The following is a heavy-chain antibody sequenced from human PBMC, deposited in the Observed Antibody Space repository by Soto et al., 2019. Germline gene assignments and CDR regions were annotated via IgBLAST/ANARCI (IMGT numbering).Heavy chain of an antibody. CDR3: AGEKSLYYYYGMDV. V-gene: IGHV4-30-4*01. J-gene: IGHJ6*02. CDR2: IYYSGST. CDR1: GGSISSGDYY. Sequence: SETLSLTCTVSGGSISSGDYYWSWIRQPPGKGLEWIGYIYYSGSTYYNPSLKSRVTISVDTSKNQFSLKLSSVTAADTAVYYCAGEKSLYYYYGMDVWGQGTTVT.